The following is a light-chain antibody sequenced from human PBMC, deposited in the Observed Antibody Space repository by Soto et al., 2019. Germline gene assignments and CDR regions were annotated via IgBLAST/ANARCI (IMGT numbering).Light chain of an antibody. J-gene: IGLJ3*02. CDR3: ISYTTSNTGV. Sequence: QSVLTQPASVSGSPGQSITISCTGTNSDVGVYKYVSWYQQHPGKAPKLMIYDVSNRPSGVSNRFSGSKSGNTASLTISGLQAEDEADYYCISYTTSNTGVFGGGTKLTVL. CDR1: NSDVGVYKY. CDR2: DVS. V-gene: IGLV2-14*03.